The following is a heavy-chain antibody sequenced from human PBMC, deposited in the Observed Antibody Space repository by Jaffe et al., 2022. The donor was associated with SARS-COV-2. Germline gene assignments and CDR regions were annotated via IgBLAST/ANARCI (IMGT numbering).Heavy chain of an antibody. CDR3: AKDTYPHYYYGDYGGGTHMDV. CDR2: ISWDGGST. D-gene: IGHD4-17*01. CDR1: GFTFDDYT. Sequence: EVQLVESGGVVVQPGGSLRLSCAASGFTFDDYTMHWVRQAPGKGLEWVSLISWDGGSTYYADSVKGRFTISRDNSKNSLYLQMNSLRTEDTALYYCAKDTYPHYYYGDYGGGTHMDVWGQGTTVTVSS. J-gene: IGHJ6*02. V-gene: IGHV3-43*01.